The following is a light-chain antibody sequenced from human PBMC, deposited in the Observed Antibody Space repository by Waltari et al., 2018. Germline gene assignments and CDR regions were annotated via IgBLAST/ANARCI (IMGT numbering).Light chain of an antibody. J-gene: IGKJ5*01. CDR3: QQLNNYPLT. V-gene: IGKV1-9*01. CDR2: VAS. CDR1: QGISSY. Sequence: DIQLTQSPSFLSASVGDRVPITCRASQGISSYLAWYQQKPGKAPKLLIYVASTLQSGVPSRFSGSGSGTEVTLTISSLQPEDFATYYCQQLNNYPLTFGQGTRLEIK.